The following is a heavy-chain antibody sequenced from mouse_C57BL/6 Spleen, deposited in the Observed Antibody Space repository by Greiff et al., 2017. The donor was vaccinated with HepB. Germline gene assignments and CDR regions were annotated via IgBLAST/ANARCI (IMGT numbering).Heavy chain of an antibody. J-gene: IGHJ3*01. CDR1: GYAFSSSW. CDR2: IYPGDGDT. Sequence: VQLVESGPELVKPGASVKISCKASGYAFSSSWMNWVKQRPGKGLEWIGRIYPGDGDTNYNGKFKGKATLTADKSSSTAYMQLSSLTSEDSAVYFCARNYYGTVGWFAYWGQGTLVTVSA. V-gene: IGHV1-82*01. D-gene: IGHD1-1*01. CDR3: ARNYYGTVGWFAY.